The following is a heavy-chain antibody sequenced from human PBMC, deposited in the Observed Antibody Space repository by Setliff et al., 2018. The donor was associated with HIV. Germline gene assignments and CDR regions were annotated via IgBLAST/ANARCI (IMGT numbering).Heavy chain of an antibody. CDR3: ARDLRDLSDYGDAYYYYMDV. CDR2: TYISGNS. V-gene: IGHV4-61*09. J-gene: IGHJ6*03. D-gene: IGHD4-17*01. Sequence: SETLSLTCSVSGGPIRSGDYYWTWIRQPAGKGLEWIGHTYISGNSNYNPSLKSRVTISIDTSKDQFSLKLSSVTAADTAMYYCARDLRDLSDYGDAYYYYMDVWGKGTKVTVSS. CDR1: GGPIRSGDYY.